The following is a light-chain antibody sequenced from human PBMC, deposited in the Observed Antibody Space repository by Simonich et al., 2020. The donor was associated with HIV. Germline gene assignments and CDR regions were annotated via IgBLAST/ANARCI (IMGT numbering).Light chain of an antibody. CDR3: SSYTSSSTWV. CDR2: VVT. CDR1: SSDVGGYNY. J-gene: IGLJ3*02. V-gene: IGLV2-14*03. Sequence: QSALTQPASVSGSPGQSITISCTGTSSDVGGYNYVSWYQQHPGKAPKLIIYVVTNRPSAVSNRFSGSKSGNTASLTISGLQAEDEADYYCSSYTSSSTWVFGGGTKLTVL.